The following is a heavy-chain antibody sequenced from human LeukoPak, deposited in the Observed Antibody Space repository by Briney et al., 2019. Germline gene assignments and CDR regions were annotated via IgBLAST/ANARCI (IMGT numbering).Heavy chain of an antibody. CDR3: ARDCSGGSCYDYYYGMDV. V-gene: IGHV1-18*01. CDR2: ISMNNGNT. J-gene: IGHJ6*02. D-gene: IGHD2-15*01. Sequence: VKVSCKASGGTFSSYAISWVRQAPGQGLEWMGWISMNNGNTNYAQKLQGRVTMTTDTSTSTAYMELRSLRSDDTAVYYCARDCSGGSCYDYYYGMDVWGQGTTVTVSS. CDR1: GGTFSSYA.